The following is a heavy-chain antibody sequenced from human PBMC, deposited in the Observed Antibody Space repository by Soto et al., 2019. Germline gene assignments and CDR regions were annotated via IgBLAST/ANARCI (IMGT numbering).Heavy chain of an antibody. V-gene: IGHV3-23*01. CDR1: GCTVCSYA. CDR3: AKGGSWPSYGMDV. CDR2: FSGSGGHT. Sequence: RSLRLSCAGRGCTVCSYAMSWVRQDPGKGLEWVSAFSGSGGHTYYADSVKGRFTISRDNSKNTLYLQMNSLRAEDTAVYYCAKGGSWPSYGMDVWGQGTTVTVSS. J-gene: IGHJ6*02. D-gene: IGHD6-13*01.